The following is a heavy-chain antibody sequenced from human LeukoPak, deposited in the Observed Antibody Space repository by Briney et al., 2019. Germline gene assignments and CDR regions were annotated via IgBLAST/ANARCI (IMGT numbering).Heavy chain of an antibody. D-gene: IGHD3-10*01. J-gene: IGHJ2*01. CDR1: DFTFSSHW. CDR2: INSDSRDI. CDR3: ARGKAGDDTNWFSDL. V-gene: IGHV3-74*01. Sequence: GGSLRLSCAASDFTFSSHWMYWVRQAPGKGLVWVSLINSDSRDIKYAASVKGRFTISRDNAKNTLYLQMNSLRAEDTAVYYCARGKAGDDTNWFSDLWGRGTLVAVSS.